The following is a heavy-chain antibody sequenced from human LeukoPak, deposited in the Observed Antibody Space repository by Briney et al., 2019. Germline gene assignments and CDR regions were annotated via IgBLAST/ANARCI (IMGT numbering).Heavy chain of an antibody. D-gene: IGHD6-6*01. CDR3: ARAYSSSSPFDY. Sequence: GGSLRLSCAACGFTFSSYSMNWVRQAPGKGLEWVSSISSGSSYIDYADSVKGRFTISRDNAKNSLYLQLNILRAEDTAVYYCARAYSSSSPFDYWGQETLVTVSS. CDR2: ISSGSSYI. V-gene: IGHV3-21*01. CDR1: GFTFSSYS. J-gene: IGHJ4*02.